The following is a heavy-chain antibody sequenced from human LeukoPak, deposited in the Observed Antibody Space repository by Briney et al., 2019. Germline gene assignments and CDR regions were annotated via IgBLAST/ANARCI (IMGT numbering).Heavy chain of an antibody. D-gene: IGHD3-22*01. CDR1: GYTFTGYY. Sequence: ASVTVSCKASGYTFTGYYMHWVRQAPGQGLEWMGIINPSGGSTSYAQKFQGRVTMTRDTSTSTVYMELSSLRSEDTAVYYCARGVSFDYDSSGYPEYYFDYWGQGTLVTVSS. CDR2: INPSGGST. V-gene: IGHV1-46*01. CDR3: ARGVSFDYDSSGYPEYYFDY. J-gene: IGHJ4*02.